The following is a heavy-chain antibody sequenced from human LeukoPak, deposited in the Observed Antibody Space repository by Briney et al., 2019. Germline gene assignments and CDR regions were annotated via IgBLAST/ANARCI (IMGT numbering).Heavy chain of an antibody. D-gene: IGHD6-13*01. V-gene: IGHV1-18*01. CDR2: ISAYNGNT. J-gene: IGHJ5*02. CDR1: GYTFTSYG. CDR3: ASVVLSAAGIGSPYCWFDP. Sequence: ASVKVSCKASGYTFTSYGISWVRQAPGQGLEWMGWISAYNGNTNYAQKLQGRVTMTTDTSTSTAYMELRSLRSDDTAVYYCASVVLSAAGIGSPYCWFDPWGQGTLVTVSS.